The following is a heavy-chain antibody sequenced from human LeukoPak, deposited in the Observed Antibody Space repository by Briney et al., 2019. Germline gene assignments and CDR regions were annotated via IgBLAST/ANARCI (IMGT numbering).Heavy chain of an antibody. D-gene: IGHD1-20*01. CDR1: GFTFSSYE. V-gene: IGHV3-48*03. CDR2: ISSSGSTI. CDR3: ARDPRFLIGTTFFDY. J-gene: IGHJ4*02. Sequence: GGSLRLSCAASGFTFSSYEMNWVRQAPGKGLEWVSYISSSGSTIYYADSVKGRFTTSRDNAKNSLYLQMNSLRAEDTAVYYCARDPRFLIGTTFFDYWGQGTLVTVSS.